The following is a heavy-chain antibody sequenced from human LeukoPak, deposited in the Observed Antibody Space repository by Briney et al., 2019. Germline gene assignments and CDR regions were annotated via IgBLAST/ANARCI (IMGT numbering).Heavy chain of an antibody. J-gene: IGHJ3*02. CDR1: GFTFSSYW. CDR3: ARDRVLLWFGELTHDAFDI. V-gene: IGHV3-7*01. D-gene: IGHD3-10*01. CDR2: IKQDGSEK. Sequence: GGSLRLSCAASGFTFSSYWMSWVRQAPGKGLEWVANIKQDGSEKYYVDSVKGRFTISRDNAKNSLYLQMNSLRAEDTAVYYCARDRVLLWFGELTHDAFDIWGQGTMVTVSS.